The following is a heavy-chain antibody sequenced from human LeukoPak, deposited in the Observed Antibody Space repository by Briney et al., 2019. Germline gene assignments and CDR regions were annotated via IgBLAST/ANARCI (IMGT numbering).Heavy chain of an antibody. D-gene: IGHD5-24*01. V-gene: IGHV6-1*01. CDR1: GHSVSTNRGA. Sequence: SQTLALTCAISGHSVSTNRGAWTWIRQSPSRGLEWLGRTYYTSRWYTDYAESVKGRITSNSDTSKDQFSLQLNSVTPEDTALYYCARAERRDGYNYWFDPWGQGTLVTAPS. CDR3: ARAERRDGYNYWFDP. J-gene: IGHJ5*02. CDR2: TYYTSRWYT.